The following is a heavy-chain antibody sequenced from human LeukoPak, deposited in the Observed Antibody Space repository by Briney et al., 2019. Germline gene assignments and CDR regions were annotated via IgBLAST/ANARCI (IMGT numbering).Heavy chain of an antibody. CDR3: ARVPRLTRRNYAFDI. CDR2: IYHSGST. V-gene: IGHV4-30-2*01. Sequence: PSETLSLTCTVSGGSISSGGYYWSWIRQHPGKGLEWIGYIYHSGSTYYNPSLKSRVTISVDRSKNQFSLKLSSVTAADTAVYYCARVPRLTRRNYAFDIWGQGTMVTVSS. CDR1: GGSISSGGYY. D-gene: IGHD1-7*01. J-gene: IGHJ3*02.